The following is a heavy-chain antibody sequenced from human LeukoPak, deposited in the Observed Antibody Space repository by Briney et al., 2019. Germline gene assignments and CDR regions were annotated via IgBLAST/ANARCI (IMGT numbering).Heavy chain of an antibody. CDR1: GFTFSSYS. D-gene: IGHD3-22*01. CDR3: ARDGGTYYYVSSGYYPEGYYYMDV. CDR2: ISSSSSYI. V-gene: IGHV3-21*01. J-gene: IGHJ6*03. Sequence: GGPLRLSCAASGFTFSSYSMNWVRQAPGKGLEWVPSISSSSSYIYYADSVKGRFTISRDNAKNSLYLQMNSLRAEDTAVYYCARDGGTYYYVSSGYYPEGYYYMDVWGKGTTVTVSS.